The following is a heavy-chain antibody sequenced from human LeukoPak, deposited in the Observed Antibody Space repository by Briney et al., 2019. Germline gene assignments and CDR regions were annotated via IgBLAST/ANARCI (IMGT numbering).Heavy chain of an antibody. CDR2: INHNGNVN. V-gene: IGHV3-7*03. CDR1: GFTFGKYW. Sequence: GGSLRLSCVASGFTFGKYWMSWVRQAPGKGLEWVASINHNGNVNYYVDSVKGRFTISRDNAKNSLYLQMSSLRAEDTALYYCAKNVIAVAGAGSRFDYWGQGTLVTVSS. J-gene: IGHJ4*02. CDR3: AKNVIAVAGAGSRFDY. D-gene: IGHD6-19*01.